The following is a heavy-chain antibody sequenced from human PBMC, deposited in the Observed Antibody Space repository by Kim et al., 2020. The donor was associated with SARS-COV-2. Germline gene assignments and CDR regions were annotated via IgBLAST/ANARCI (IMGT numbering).Heavy chain of an antibody. CDR3: ARTRITMIVVVTHFDY. Sequence: RKSRVTISVDTSKNQFSLKLSSVTAADTAVYYCARTRITMIVVVTHFDYWGQGTLVTVSS. D-gene: IGHD3-22*01. V-gene: IGHV4-31*02. J-gene: IGHJ4*02.